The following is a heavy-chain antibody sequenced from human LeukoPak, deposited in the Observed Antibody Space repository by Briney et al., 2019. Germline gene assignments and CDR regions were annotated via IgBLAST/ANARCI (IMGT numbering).Heavy chain of an antibody. CDR2: INHSGST. CDR1: GGSFSGYY. CDR3: ARGVRYYDFWSGYPEFDY. V-gene: IGHV4-34*01. J-gene: IGHJ4*02. Sequence: SETLSLTCAVYGGSFSGYYWSWIRQPLGKGLEWIGEINHSGSTNYNPSLKSRVTISVDTSKNQFSLKLSSVTAADTAVYYCARGVRYYDFWSGYPEFDYWGQGTLVTVSS. D-gene: IGHD3-3*01.